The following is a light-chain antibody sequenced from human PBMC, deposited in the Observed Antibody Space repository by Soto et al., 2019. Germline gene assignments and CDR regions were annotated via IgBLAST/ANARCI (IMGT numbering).Light chain of an antibody. CDR3: QQDYDIPHT. Sequence: DIQVTQSPSSLSTSIGDKVTITCRASQSTGHFLNWYQQKPGKAPNLIIYATSTLRSGVPSRFTGSGSGTDFTLTITNLQPQDFADYFCQQDYDIPHTFGQGTSLEI. J-gene: IGKJ2*01. CDR2: ATS. V-gene: IGKV1-39*01. CDR1: QSTGHF.